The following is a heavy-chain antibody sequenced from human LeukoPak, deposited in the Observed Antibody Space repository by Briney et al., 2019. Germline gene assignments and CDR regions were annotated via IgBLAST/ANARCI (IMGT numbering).Heavy chain of an antibody. Sequence: ASVKVSCKISGFGLSVLSIHWMRQAPGKGLERGGGIRPETGEPIFAQKFQGRVTITADKSTSTAYMELSSLRSEDTAVYYCARDLQLLRPAPFGYWGQGTLVTVSS. CDR3: ARDLQLLRPAPFGY. J-gene: IGHJ4*02. D-gene: IGHD1-1*01. V-gene: IGHV1-24*01. CDR2: IRPETGEP. CDR1: GFGLSVLS.